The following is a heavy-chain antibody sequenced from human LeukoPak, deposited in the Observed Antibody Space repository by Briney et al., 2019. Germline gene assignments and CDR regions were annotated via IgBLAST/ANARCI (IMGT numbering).Heavy chain of an antibody. J-gene: IGHJ5*02. D-gene: IGHD6-19*01. CDR2: IIPIFGTA. CDR3: ATARIAVAVAFDP. V-gene: IGHV1-69*01. CDR1: GDTFSSYA. Sequence: SVKVTCRASGDTFSSYAISWVRQAPGQGLEWMGGIIPIFGTANYAQKFQGRVTITADESTSTAYMELSSLRSEDTAVYYCATARIAVAVAFDPWGQGTLVTVSS.